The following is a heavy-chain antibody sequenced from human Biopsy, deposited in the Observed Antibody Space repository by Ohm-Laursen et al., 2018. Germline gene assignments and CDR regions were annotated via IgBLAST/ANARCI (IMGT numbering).Heavy chain of an antibody. CDR3: VREPKTGTAEAWYFDL. D-gene: IGHD3-9*01. Sequence: SQTLSLTCSVSGDSISDSFHFWSWIRQRPGKGLEWIGYISYNERTHYNPSLTSRLAISFDTSNNRISLQLRSVSVADTAVYYCVREPKTGTAEAWYFDLWGRGSPVTVPS. V-gene: IGHV4-31*03. J-gene: IGHJ2*01. CDR2: ISYNERT. CDR1: GDSISDSFHF.